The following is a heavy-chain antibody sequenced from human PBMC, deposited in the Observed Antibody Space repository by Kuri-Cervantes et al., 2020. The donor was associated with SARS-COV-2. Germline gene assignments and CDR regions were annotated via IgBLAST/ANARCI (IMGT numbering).Heavy chain of an antibody. J-gene: IGHJ4*02. Sequence: SETLSLTCTISGGSISSSSYYWGWIRQPPGKGLEWIGSIYYSGSTYYNPSLKSRVTISVDTSKNQFSLKLSSGTAADTAVYYCARELGVPAATYFDYWGQGTLVTVSS. V-gene: IGHV4-39*07. D-gene: IGHD2-2*01. CDR2: IYYSGST. CDR3: ARELGVPAATYFDY. CDR1: GGSISSSSYY.